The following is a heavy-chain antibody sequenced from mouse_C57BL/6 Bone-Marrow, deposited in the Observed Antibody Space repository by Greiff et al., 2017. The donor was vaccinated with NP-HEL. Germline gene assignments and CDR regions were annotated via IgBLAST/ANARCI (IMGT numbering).Heavy chain of an antibody. CDR1: GFNIKDDY. CDR2: IDPENGDT. J-gene: IGHJ3*01. V-gene: IGHV14-4*01. CDR3: TSYLAWFAY. Sequence: VQLQQSGAELVRPGASVKLSCTASGFNIKDDYMHWVKQRPEQGLEWIGWIDPENGDTEYASKFQGKATITADTPSNTAYLQLSSLTSEDTAVYYCTSYLAWFAYWGQGTLVTVSA. D-gene: IGHD5-1*01.